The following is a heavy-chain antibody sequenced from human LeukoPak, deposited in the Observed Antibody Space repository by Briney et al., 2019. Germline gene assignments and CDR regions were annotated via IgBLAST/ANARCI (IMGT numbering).Heavy chain of an antibody. J-gene: IGHJ4*02. V-gene: IGHV4-61*02. Sequence: SETLSLTCTVSGGSISSGRYYWSWIRQPAGKGLEWIGPIYTSGSTQYNPSLKSRVTISLDTSKNQFSLKLSSVTAADTAVYYCARADDYGLYFDYWGQGTLVTVSS. CDR3: ARADDYGLYFDY. CDR1: GGSISSGRYY. D-gene: IGHD4-17*01. CDR2: IYTSGST.